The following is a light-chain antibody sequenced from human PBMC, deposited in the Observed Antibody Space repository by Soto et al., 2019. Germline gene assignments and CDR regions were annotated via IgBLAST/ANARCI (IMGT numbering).Light chain of an antibody. Sequence: QSALTQPPSASGSPGQSVTISCTGTSSDLGGYNYVSWYQQHPGKAPKLMIYEVSKRPSGVPDRFSGSKSGNTASLTVSGLQTEEEADYYCTSHAGSNELRVFGGGTKLTVL. CDR1: SSDLGGYNY. J-gene: IGLJ3*02. V-gene: IGLV2-8*01. CDR3: TSHAGSNELRV. CDR2: EVS.